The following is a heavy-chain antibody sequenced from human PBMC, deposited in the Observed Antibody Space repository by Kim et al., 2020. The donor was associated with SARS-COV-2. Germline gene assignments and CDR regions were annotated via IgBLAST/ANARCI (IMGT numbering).Heavy chain of an antibody. CDR2: IYPGDSDT. CDR3: ARLPGITIFGAAYYFDY. V-gene: IGHV5-51*01. D-gene: IGHD3-3*01. J-gene: IGHJ4*02. CDR1: GYSFTSYW. Sequence: GESLKISCKGSGYSFTSYWIGWVRQMPGKGLEWMGIIYPGDSDTRYSPSFQGQVTISADKSISTAYLQWSSLKASDTAMYYCARLPGITIFGAAYYFDYWGQGTLVTVSS.